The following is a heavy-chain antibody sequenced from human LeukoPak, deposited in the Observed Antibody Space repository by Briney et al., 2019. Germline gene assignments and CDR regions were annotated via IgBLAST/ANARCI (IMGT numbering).Heavy chain of an antibody. CDR1: GGTFSSYA. J-gene: IGHJ4*02. V-gene: IGHV1-69*13. CDR3: ARGYYGSGSYYKPFHY. CDR2: IIPIFGTA. D-gene: IGHD3-10*01. Sequence: SVKVSCKASGGTFSSYAISWVRQAPGQGLEWMGGIIPIFGTANYAQKFQGRVTITADESTSTAYMELSSLRSEDTAVYYCARGYYGSGSYYKPFHYWGQGPLVSVSS.